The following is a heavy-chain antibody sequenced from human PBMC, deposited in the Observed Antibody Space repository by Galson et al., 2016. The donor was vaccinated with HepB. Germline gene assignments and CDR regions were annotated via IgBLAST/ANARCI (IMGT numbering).Heavy chain of an antibody. V-gene: IGHV4-4*07. CDR1: GGPISSHF. CDR3: ARSEYLSFIYFDY. CDR2: ISSSGIL. Sequence: SETLSLTCSVSGGPISSHFWTWIRQPAGKGLEWIGRISSSGILNYNPSLKSRVTMSLDTSKNQFFLKVTSVTAADTAVYYCARSEYLSFIYFDYWGQGNLVTVSS. D-gene: IGHD2/OR15-2a*01. J-gene: IGHJ4*02.